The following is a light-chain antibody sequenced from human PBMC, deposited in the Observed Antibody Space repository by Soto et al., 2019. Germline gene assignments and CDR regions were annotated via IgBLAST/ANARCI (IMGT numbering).Light chain of an antibody. V-gene: IGKV1-5*03. CDR2: KAS. Sequence: DIQMTQSPATLAASVGDRVSITCRASQNIDTWSAWYQQKAGKAPNLLIYKASRLESGVASRFSGSGSGTEFALTISSLQREDFGSYYCQEYRNDYGTFGQGTKVEMK. J-gene: IGKJ1*01. CDR1: QNIDTW. CDR3: QEYRNDYGT.